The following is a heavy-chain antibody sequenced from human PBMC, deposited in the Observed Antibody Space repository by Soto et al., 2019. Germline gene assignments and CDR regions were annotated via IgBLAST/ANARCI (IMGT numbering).Heavy chain of an antibody. CDR3: ARNDPDSSGYYPTGY. D-gene: IGHD3-22*01. CDR1: GFTFSSYG. V-gene: IGHV3-30*03. Sequence: QVQLVESGGGVVQPGRSLRLSCAASGFTFSSYGMHWVRQAPGKGLGWVAVISYDGNNKYYADSVKGRFTISRDNSKNTLYLQMSSLRAEDTAVYYCARNDPDSSGYYPTGYWGQGTLVTVSS. CDR2: ISYDGNNK. J-gene: IGHJ4*02.